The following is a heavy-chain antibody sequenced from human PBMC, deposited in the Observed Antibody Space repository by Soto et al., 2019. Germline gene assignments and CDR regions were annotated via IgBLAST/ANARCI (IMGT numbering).Heavy chain of an antibody. CDR1: GGSFSGYY. CDR3: ARLGPSEYYDSSGSTFDY. Sequence: PSETLSLTCAVYGGSFSGYYWTWIRQPPGTGLEWIGEINHSGSTNYNPSLKSRVTISVDTSKNQFSLKLTSVTAADTAVYYCARLGPSEYYDSSGSTFDYWGQGTLVTVSS. V-gene: IGHV4-34*01. CDR2: INHSGST. D-gene: IGHD3-22*01. J-gene: IGHJ4*02.